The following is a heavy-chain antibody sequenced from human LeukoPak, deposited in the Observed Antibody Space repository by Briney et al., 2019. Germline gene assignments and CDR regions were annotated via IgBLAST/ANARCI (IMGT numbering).Heavy chain of an antibody. J-gene: IGHJ6*02. Sequence: PGGSLRLSCAASGFTFSSYAMSWVRQAPGKGLEWVSAISGSGGSTYYADSVKGRFTISRDNSKNTLYLQMNSLRAEDTAVYYCARTYYYCSGSYLYYYYGMDVWGQGTTVTVSS. CDR1: GFTFSSYA. V-gene: IGHV3-23*01. D-gene: IGHD3-10*01. CDR2: ISGSGGST. CDR3: ARTYYYCSGSYLYYYYGMDV.